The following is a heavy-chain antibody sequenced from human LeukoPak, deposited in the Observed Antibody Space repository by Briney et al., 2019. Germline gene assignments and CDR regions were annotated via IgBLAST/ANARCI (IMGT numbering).Heavy chain of an antibody. D-gene: IGHD6-19*01. V-gene: IGHV3-30*02. CDR2: IRYDGSNK. CDR1: GFTFSSYG. Sequence: PGGSLRLSCAASGFTFSSYGMHWVRQAPGKGLEWVAFIRYDGSNKYYADSVKGRFTISRDNSKNTLYLQMNSLRAEDTAVYYCAKDTRGPLGLGDYWGQGTLVTVSS. J-gene: IGHJ4*02. CDR3: AKDTRGPLGLGDY.